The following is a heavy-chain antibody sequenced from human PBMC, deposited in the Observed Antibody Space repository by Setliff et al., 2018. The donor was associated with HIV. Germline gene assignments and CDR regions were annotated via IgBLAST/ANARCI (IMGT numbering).Heavy chain of an antibody. V-gene: IGHV4-59*08. J-gene: IGHJ4*02. CDR1: GDSMRNYH. CDR3: TIPASSLAPN. Sequence: SETLSLTCTVSGDSMRNYHWSWIRQAPGKGLEWIGWIYHSGSTNYNPSLKNRVTISIDMSNNHFSLKLPSVTAADTAVYYCTIPASSLAPNWGRGTQVTVSS. CDR2: IYHSGST.